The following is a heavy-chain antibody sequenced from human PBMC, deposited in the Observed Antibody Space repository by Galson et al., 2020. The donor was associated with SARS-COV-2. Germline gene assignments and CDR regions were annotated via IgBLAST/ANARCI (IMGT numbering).Heavy chain of an antibody. J-gene: IGHJ4*02. Sequence: GESLKISCAASGFTFSSYAMHWVRQAPGKGLEWVAVISYDGSNKYYADSVKGRFTISRDNSKNTLYLQMNSLRAEDTAVYYCAREASSGLFDYWGQGTLVTVSS. CDR1: GFTFSSYA. V-gene: IGHV3-30*04. D-gene: IGHD6-19*01. CDR3: AREASSGLFDY. CDR2: ISYDGSNK.